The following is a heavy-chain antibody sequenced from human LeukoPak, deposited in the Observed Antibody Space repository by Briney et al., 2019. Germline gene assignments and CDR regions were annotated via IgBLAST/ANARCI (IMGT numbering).Heavy chain of an antibody. D-gene: IGHD5-24*01. V-gene: IGHV3-66*02. CDR2: IYTGGTT. CDR1: GFTVSSNY. J-gene: IGHJ4*02. CDR3: ARVRSGWLQPLSNSLYEFDY. Sequence: PGGSLRLSCAASGFTVSSNYMSWVRQTPGKGLEWVSLIYTGGTTYYADSVKGRFTISRDNSENTLYLQMNGLTTEDTAVYYCARVRSGWLQPLSNSLYEFDYWGQGTLVTVSS.